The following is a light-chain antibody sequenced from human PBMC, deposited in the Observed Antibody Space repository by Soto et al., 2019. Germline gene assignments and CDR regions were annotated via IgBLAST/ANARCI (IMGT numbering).Light chain of an antibody. V-gene: IGKV4-1*01. CDR3: QQYYTTPWT. Sequence: DIVLTQSPDSLAVSLGERATINCKSSQSVLYSSNNKNFLAWYQQKPGQPPKLLIYWASTRGSGVPDRFSGSGSGTDFPLTISSLQAEDVAVYYCQQYYTTPWTFGQGTKVEIK. J-gene: IGKJ1*01. CDR2: WAS. CDR1: QSVLYSSNNKNF.